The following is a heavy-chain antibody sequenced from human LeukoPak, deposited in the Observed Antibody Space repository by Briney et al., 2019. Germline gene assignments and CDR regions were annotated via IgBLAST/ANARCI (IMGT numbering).Heavy chain of an antibody. J-gene: IGHJ3*02. V-gene: IGHV4-34*01. CDR3: ARGGGIAAAGGAFDI. Sequence: SETLSLTCAVYGGSFSGYYWSWIRQPPGKELEWIGEINHSGSTNYNPSLKSRVTISVDTFKNQFSLKLSSVTAADTAVYYCARGGGIAAAGGAFDIWGQGTMVTVSS. CDR2: INHSGST. D-gene: IGHD6-13*01. CDR1: GGSFSGYY.